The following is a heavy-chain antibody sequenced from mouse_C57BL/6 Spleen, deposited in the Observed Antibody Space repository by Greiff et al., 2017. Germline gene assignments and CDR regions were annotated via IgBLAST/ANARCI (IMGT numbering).Heavy chain of an antibody. J-gene: IGHJ4*01. Sequence: QVQLQQPGAELVKPGASVKLSCKASGYTFTSYWMQWVKQRPGQGLEWIGEIDPSDSYTNYNQKFKGKATLTVDTSSSTAYMQLSSLTSEDSAVYYCARPYSNYFDYWGQGTSVTVSS. D-gene: IGHD2-5*01. V-gene: IGHV1-50*01. CDR3: ARPYSNYFDY. CDR1: GYTFTSYW. CDR2: IDPSDSYT.